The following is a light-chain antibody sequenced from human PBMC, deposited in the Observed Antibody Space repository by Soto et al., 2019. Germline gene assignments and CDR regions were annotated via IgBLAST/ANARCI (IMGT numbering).Light chain of an antibody. Sequence: DIQMTQSPSTLPASVGDRVTITCRASQSVRSWLAWYQQKPGRAPKFLIYDASSLESGVPSRFSGSGSWTEFTLTISNLQPDDFATYYCQQYDNYPLTFGGGTKVNIK. J-gene: IGKJ4*01. V-gene: IGKV1-5*01. CDR1: QSVRSW. CDR3: QQYDNYPLT. CDR2: DAS.